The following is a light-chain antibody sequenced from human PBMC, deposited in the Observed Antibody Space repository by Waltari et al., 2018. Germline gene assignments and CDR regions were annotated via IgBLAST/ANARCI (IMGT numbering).Light chain of an antibody. Sequence: SYELTQPPSVSVSPGQTARITCSGDALPKQYAYWYQQTAGQAPVLVIYKDTEKPAEIPERFSGSRSGTTVTLIISGVQAEDEADYYCQSADSSTYVIFGGGTKLTVL. CDR2: KDT. CDR1: ALPKQY. J-gene: IGLJ2*01. CDR3: QSADSSTYVI. V-gene: IGLV3-25*03.